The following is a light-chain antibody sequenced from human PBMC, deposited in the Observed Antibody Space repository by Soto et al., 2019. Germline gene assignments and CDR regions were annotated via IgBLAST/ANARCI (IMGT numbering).Light chain of an antibody. J-gene: IGLJ1*01. CDR1: SSDVGDNY. Sequence: QSALAQPPSASGSPGQSVTISCTGTSSDVGDNYVSWYQQHLGKAPKLIIYEVTLRPSGVPDRFSGSKSGNTASLTVSGLQADAEAEYCCNEYAGSNTFVFGTGTPLTVL. V-gene: IGLV2-8*01. CDR3: NEYAGSNTFV. CDR2: EVT.